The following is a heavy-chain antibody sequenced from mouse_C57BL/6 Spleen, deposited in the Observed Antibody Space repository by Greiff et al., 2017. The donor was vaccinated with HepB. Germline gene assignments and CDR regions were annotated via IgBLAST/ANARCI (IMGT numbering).Heavy chain of an antibody. D-gene: IGHD3-3*01. CDR2: IYPGDGDT. Sequence: QVQLQQSGPELVKPGASVKISCKASGYAFSSSWMNWVKQRPGKGLEWIGRIYPGDGDTNYNGKFKGKATLTADKSSSTAYMQLSSLTSEDSAVYFCARGLGPYYFDYWGQGTTLTVSS. J-gene: IGHJ2*01. V-gene: IGHV1-82*01. CDR1: GYAFSSSW. CDR3: ARGLGPYYFDY.